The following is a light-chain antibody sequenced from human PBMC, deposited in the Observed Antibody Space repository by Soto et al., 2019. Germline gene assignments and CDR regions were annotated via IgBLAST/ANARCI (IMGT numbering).Light chain of an antibody. Sequence: QSALTQPASVSGSPGQSITISCTGTSRDIGFFNYVSWYQQFPGNAPKLIIFEVTNRPSGVSNRFSASKSGNTASLTISGLQAEDGAYYYCSAYTTSSTYVFGTGTKLTVL. V-gene: IGLV2-14*01. CDR3: SAYTTSSTYV. CDR2: EVT. J-gene: IGLJ1*01. CDR1: SRDIGFFNY.